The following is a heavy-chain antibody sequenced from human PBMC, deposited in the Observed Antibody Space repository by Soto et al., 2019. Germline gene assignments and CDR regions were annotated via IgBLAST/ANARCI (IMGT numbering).Heavy chain of an antibody. CDR2: IIPIFGTA. J-gene: IGHJ6*04. CDR1: GGTFSSYA. CDR3: AREGGWGNFPYYGMDV. V-gene: IGHV1-69*12. Sequence: QVQLVQSGAEVKKPGSSVKVSCKASGGTFSSYAINWVRQAPGQGLEWMGGIIPIFGTANYAQKFQGRVTITGDESTSTAYRGRSSLRSEDTAVYYWAREGGWGNFPYYGMDVGGKGPTSPVSS. D-gene: IGHD3-16*01.